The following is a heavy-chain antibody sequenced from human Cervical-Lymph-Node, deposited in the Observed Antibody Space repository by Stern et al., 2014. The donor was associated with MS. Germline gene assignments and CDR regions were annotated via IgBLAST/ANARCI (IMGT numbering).Heavy chain of an antibody. Sequence: QVQLVQSGAEVKEPGASVKVSCKASGYTFSSYGITWVRRAPGQGLEWLGWIICDNGNTAYAKNFQGRITMTTDTSTSTAYMELKSLRSDDTAVYFCARGTFFKVTTWWFDPWGQGTLVTVSS. CDR1: GYTFSSYG. CDR3: ARGTFFKVTTWWFDP. J-gene: IGHJ5*02. D-gene: IGHD4-17*01. V-gene: IGHV1-18*01. CDR2: IICDNGNT.